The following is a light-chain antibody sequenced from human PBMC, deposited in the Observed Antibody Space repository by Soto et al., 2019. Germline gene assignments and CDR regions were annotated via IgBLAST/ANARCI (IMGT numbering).Light chain of an antibody. CDR3: QQYGSSGT. CDR1: QSVSNNY. V-gene: IGKV3-20*01. CDR2: GAS. Sequence: EIVVTQSRGTLSLSPGERATLSCMAIQSVSNNYLAWYQQKPGQAPRLLIDGASNRATGIPDRLSGSGSGTDFTLTISRLEPEDFAVYYCQQYGSSGTFGQGTKVDNK. J-gene: IGKJ1*01.